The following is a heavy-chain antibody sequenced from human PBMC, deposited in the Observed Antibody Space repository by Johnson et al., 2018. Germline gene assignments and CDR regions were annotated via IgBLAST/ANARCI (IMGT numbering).Heavy chain of an antibody. D-gene: IGHD2-15*01. J-gene: IGHJ3*02. CDR1: GFTFSTFA. V-gene: IGHV3-23*01. Sequence: VQLLETGGGLVQXGGSXRLXCAASGFTFSTFAMTWVRQAPGKGLEWVSTISGSGFTTLYADSVKGRFTLSRDNSKTTLSLQMNSLRADDTAVYYCAKGVVVEADSMDAFDIWGQGTLVTVSS. CDR2: ISGSGFTT. CDR3: AKGVVVEADSMDAFDI.